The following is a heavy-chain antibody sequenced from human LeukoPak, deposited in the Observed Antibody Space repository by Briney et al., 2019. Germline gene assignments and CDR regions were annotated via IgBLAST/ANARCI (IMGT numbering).Heavy chain of an antibody. D-gene: IGHD6-13*01. Sequence: GGTLRLSCAASGLTFSSYDRHWVRQAPGKGLEWVAFIRYDGSNKYYADSVKRRFTISSDNSKNTLYLQMNSLRAEDTAVYYCAKDLAHAAPGYWIAAAGDYWGQGTLLTVCS. CDR2: IRYDGSNK. J-gene: IGHJ4*02. V-gene: IGHV3-30*02. CDR3: AKDLAHAAPGYWIAAAGDY. CDR1: GLTFSSYD.